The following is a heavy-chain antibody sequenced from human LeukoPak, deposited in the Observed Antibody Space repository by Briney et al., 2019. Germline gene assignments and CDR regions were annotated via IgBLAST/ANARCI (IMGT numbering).Heavy chain of an antibody. V-gene: IGHV1-2*02. J-gene: IGHJ6*03. CDR1: GYTFTGYY. CDR2: INPNSGGT. CDR3: ARNGPYCSGGSCYPYYYYYYMDV. D-gene: IGHD2-15*01. Sequence: ASVKVSCKASGYTFTGYYMHWVRQAPGQGLEWMGWINPNSGGTNYAQEFQGRVTMTRDTSISTAYMELSRLRSDDTAVYYCARNGPYCSGGSCYPYYYYYYMDVWGKGTTVTVSS.